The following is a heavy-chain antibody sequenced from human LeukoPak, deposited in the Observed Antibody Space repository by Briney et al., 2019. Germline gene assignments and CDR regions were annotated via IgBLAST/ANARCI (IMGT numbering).Heavy chain of an antibody. V-gene: IGHV3-74*01. CDR1: GFTFSNYW. Sequence: GGSLRLSCAASGFTFSNYWMHRVRHAPGKGLVWVSRINSDGSSTSYADSVKGRFTISRDNAKNTLYLQMNSLRAEDTAVYYCAREYCSGGSCLRDFDYWGQGTLVTVSS. J-gene: IGHJ4*02. CDR3: AREYCSGGSCLRDFDY. CDR2: INSDGSST. D-gene: IGHD2-15*01.